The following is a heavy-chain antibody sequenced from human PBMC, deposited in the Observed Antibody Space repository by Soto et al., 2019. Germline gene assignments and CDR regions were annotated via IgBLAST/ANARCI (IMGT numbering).Heavy chain of an antibody. CDR3: ARAMGWENPWAFDL. D-gene: IGHD1-26*01. J-gene: IGHJ3*01. CDR2: IKKDGSQT. V-gene: IGHV3-7*01. Sequence: EVQLVESGGGLVQPGGSLRPSCAASGFTFSDKWMNWVRQAPGQGLEWVANIKKDGSQTSYVDSVTGRFTISRDNAKNSLWLQMNSLRAGDTAEYYCARAMGWENPWAFDLWGQGTMVTVTS. CDR1: GFTFSDKW.